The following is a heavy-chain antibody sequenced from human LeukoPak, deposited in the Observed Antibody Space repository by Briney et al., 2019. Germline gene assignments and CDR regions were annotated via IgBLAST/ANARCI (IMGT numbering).Heavy chain of an antibody. J-gene: IGHJ3*02. CDR2: ISAYNGNT. D-gene: IGHD3-22*01. V-gene: IGHV1-18*01. CDR1: GYTFTSYG. Sequence: ASVKVSCKASGYTFTSYGISWVRQAPGQGLEWMGWISAYNGNTNYAQKLQGRVTMTTDTSTSTAYMELRSLRSDDTAVYYCASPMYYYDSSGSLAFDIWGQGTMVTVSS. CDR3: ASPMYYYDSSGSLAFDI.